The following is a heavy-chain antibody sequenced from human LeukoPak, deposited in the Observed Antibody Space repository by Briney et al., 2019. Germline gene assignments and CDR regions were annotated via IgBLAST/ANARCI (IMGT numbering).Heavy chain of an antibody. CDR3: AREPRSIVGATRFVNFFDY. J-gene: IGHJ4*02. CDR1: GFTFSSYS. Sequence: GGSLRLSCAASGFTFSSYSMNWVRQAPGKGLEWVSYISSSSTIYYADSVKGRFTITRDNAKNSLYLQMNSLRAEDAAVYYCAREPRSIVGATRFVNFFDYWGQGTLVTVSS. D-gene: IGHD1-26*01. CDR2: ISSSSTI. V-gene: IGHV3-48*01.